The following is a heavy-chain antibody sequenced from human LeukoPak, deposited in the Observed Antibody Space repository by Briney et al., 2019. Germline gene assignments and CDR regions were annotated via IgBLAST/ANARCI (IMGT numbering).Heavy chain of an antibody. V-gene: IGHV3-48*03. CDR1: GFTFSSYE. Sequence: GSLRLSCAASGFTFSSYEMNWVRQAPGKGLEWVSYISSSGSTIYYADSMKGRFTISRDNAKNSLYLQMNSLRAEDTAVYYCAELGITMIGGVWGKGTTVTISS. J-gene: IGHJ6*04. D-gene: IGHD3-10*02. CDR2: ISSSGSTI. CDR3: AELGITMIGGV.